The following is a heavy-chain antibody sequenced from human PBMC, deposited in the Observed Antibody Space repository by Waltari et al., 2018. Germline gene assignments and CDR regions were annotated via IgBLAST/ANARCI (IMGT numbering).Heavy chain of an antibody. J-gene: IGHJ5*02. CDR2: IIPIFGTA. D-gene: IGHD3-10*01. Sequence: QVQLVQSGAEVKKPGSSVKVSCKASGGTFSSYAISWVRQAPGQGLEWRVGIIPIFGTANYAQKFQGRVTITADESTSTAYMELSSLRSEDTAVYYCASPPQGVITHESNWFDPWGQGTLVTVSS. CDR1: GGTFSSYA. CDR3: ASPPQGVITHESNWFDP. V-gene: IGHV1-69*13.